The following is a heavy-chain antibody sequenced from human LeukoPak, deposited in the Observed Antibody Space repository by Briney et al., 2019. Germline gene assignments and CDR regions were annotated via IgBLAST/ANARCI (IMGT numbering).Heavy chain of an antibody. V-gene: IGHV4-30-2*01. Sequence: SQTLSLTCAVSGGSISSGGYSWSWIRQPPGKGLEWIGYIYHSGSTNYNPSLKSRVTISVDTSKNQFSLKLSSVTAADTAVYYCARGPPGYCSSTSCYVAYYYGMDVWGQGTTVTVSS. D-gene: IGHD2-2*03. CDR3: ARGPPGYCSSTSCYVAYYYGMDV. J-gene: IGHJ6*02. CDR2: IYHSGST. CDR1: GGSISSGGYS.